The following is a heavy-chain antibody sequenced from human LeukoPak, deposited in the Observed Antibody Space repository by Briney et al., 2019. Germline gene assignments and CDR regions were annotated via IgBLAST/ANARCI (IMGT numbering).Heavy chain of an antibody. V-gene: IGHV3-64*01. CDR3: ARSYGSGSFDY. CDR2: ISSDGGST. Sequence: PGGSLRLSCAASGFTFSTYAMHWVRQAPGKGLEYVSAISSDGGSTYYANSVKGRFTISRDNSRNTLYLQMNSLRAEDTAVYYCARSYGSGSFDYWGQGTLVTVSS. CDR1: GFTFSTYA. J-gene: IGHJ4*02. D-gene: IGHD3-10*01.